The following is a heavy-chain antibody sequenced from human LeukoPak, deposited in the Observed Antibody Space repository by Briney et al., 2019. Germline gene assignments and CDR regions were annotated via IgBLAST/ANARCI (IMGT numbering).Heavy chain of an antibody. CDR3: ARSRISGTYLALY. V-gene: IGHV3-7*04. CDR1: GFTFSTYW. CDR2: IKEDGSEK. D-gene: IGHD1-14*01. Sequence: PGRSLRLSCAASGFTFSTYWMSWVRQAPGKGLEWVANIKEDGSEKYYVDSVKGRFTISRDNAKNSLYLQMNSLRADDTAVYYCARSRISGTYLALYWGQGTLVTVSS. J-gene: IGHJ4*02.